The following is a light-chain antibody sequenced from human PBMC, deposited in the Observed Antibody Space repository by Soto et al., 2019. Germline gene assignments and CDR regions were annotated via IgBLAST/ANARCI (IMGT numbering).Light chain of an antibody. CDR2: STS. Sequence: QAVVAQESSLTVSPGGTVTLTCASSTGAVTSGHYPNWFQQKPGHAPRALIYSTSHRHSWTPARFSGSLLGGKAALTLSGVQPEDEADYYCSSYTTSSTLVFGGGTKLTVL. J-gene: IGLJ3*02. CDR1: TGAVTSGHY. V-gene: IGLV7-43*01. CDR3: SSYTTSSTLV.